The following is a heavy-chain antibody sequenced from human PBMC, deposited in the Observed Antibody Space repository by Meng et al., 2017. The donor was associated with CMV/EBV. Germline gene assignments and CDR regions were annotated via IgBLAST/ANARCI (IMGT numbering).Heavy chain of an antibody. CDR3: ARGGPDYYDSSGYYSTAPFDY. CDR1: GGTFSSYA. V-gene: IGHV1-69*05. CDR2: IIPIFGTA. Sequence: SVKVSCKASGGTFSSYAISWVRQAPGQGLEWMGGIIPIFGTANYAQKFQGRVTITTDESTSTAYMEPSSLRSEDTAVYYCARGGPDYYDSSGYYSTAPFDYWGQGTLVTVSS. J-gene: IGHJ4*02. D-gene: IGHD3-22*01.